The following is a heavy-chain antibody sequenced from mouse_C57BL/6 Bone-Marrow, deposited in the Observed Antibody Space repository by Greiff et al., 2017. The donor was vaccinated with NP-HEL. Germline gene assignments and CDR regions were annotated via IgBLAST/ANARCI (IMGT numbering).Heavy chain of an antibody. CDR3: VYGYDEGTFAY. CDR1: GYTFTDYN. D-gene: IGHD2-2*01. CDR2: INPNNGGT. J-gene: IGHJ3*01. V-gene: IGHV1-18*01. Sequence: EVQLQQSGPELVKPGASVKIPCKASGYTFTDYNMDWVKQSHGKSLEWIGDINPNNGGTIYNQKFKGKATLTVDKSSSTAYMELRSLTSEDTAVYYCVYGYDEGTFAYWGQGTLVTVSA.